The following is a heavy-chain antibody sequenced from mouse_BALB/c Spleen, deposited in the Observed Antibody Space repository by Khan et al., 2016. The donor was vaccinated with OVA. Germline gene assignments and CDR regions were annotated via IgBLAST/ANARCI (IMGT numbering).Heavy chain of an antibody. V-gene: IGHV1-7*01. Sequence: QVQLQQSGAELAKPGASVKMSCTASGYTFTTYWMHWIKQRPGQGLEWIGYINPTSGYTDYNQKFKDKATLTADKSSSTAYMQLSSLTSDDSAFYYYARDRIDYWGQGTALTVSS. CDR2: INPTSGYT. J-gene: IGHJ2*01. CDR1: GYTFTTYW. CDR3: ARDRIDY.